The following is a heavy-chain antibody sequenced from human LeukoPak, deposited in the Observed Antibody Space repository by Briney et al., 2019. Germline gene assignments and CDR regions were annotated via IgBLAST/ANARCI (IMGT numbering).Heavy chain of an antibody. CDR2: VYYDGTS. Sequence: ASETLSLTCTVSGGSINSHSYYWGWIRQPPGKGLEWIGSVYYDGTSYSNPSLKTRVGVFVDTSRDQFSLDLDFVIAADTALYYCVRHISTNTGYFDSCGQGTLVSVSS. CDR3: VRHISTNTGYFDS. J-gene: IGHJ4*02. V-gene: IGHV4-39*01. D-gene: IGHD5-24*01. CDR1: GGSINSHSYY.